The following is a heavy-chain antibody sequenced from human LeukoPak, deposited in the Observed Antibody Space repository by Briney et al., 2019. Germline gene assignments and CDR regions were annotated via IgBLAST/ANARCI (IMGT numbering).Heavy chain of an antibody. CDR3: ASGPSPYYFDY. Sequence: SETLSLTCSVSGGSISSYYWSWIRQPAGKGLEWIGRIYPSGSTNYHPSLKSRVTMSVDKSKNQFSLKLSSVTAADTAVFYCASGPSPYYFDYWGQGTLVTVSS. CDR2: IYPSGST. V-gene: IGHV4-4*07. J-gene: IGHJ4*02. CDR1: GGSISSYY.